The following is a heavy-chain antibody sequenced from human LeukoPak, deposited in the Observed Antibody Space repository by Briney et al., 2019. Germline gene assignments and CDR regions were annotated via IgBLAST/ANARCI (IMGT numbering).Heavy chain of an antibody. CDR3: ARGARCTNGVCFLPYFDY. J-gene: IGHJ4*02. D-gene: IGHD2-8*01. Sequence: SQTLSLTCAVSGGSIRSGGYYWSWIRQPPGKGLDWIGYIYHSGSTYYNPSLKSRVTISVDRSKNQFSLKLSSVTAADTAVYYCARGARCTNGVCFLPYFDYRGQGTLVTVSS. CDR1: GGSIRSGGYY. CDR2: IYHSGST. V-gene: IGHV4-30-2*01.